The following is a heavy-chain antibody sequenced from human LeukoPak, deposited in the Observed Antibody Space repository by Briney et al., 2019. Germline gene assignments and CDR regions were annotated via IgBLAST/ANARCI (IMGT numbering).Heavy chain of an antibody. CDR1: GGSINSYY. Sequence: PSETLSLTCTVSGGSINSYYWSWIRQPPGKGLEWIGYIYYSGSTNYNPSLKTRVTISVDTSKNQFSLKLSSVTAADTAVYYCAREHRSGWLRDYFDYWGQGTLVTVSS. CDR2: IYYSGST. J-gene: IGHJ4*02. D-gene: IGHD6-19*01. V-gene: IGHV4-59*01. CDR3: AREHRSGWLRDYFDY.